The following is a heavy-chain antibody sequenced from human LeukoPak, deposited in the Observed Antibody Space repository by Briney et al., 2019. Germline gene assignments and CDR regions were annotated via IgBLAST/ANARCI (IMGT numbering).Heavy chain of an antibody. Sequence: GGSLKLSCAASGFTFSGSAMDWVRQAPGKGLEWVSSISHHDGTYIYYADSVKGRFTISRDNTKNSLYLQLNSLGAEDSAIYYCATLRWEVGAYYYVDVWGKGTTVTVSS. J-gene: IGHJ6*03. CDR1: GFTFSGSA. CDR3: ATLRWEVGAYYYVDV. CDR2: ISHHDGTYI. V-gene: IGHV3-21*01. D-gene: IGHD1-26*01.